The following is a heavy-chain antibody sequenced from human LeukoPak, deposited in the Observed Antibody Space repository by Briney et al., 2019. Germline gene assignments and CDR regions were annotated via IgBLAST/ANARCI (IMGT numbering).Heavy chain of an antibody. J-gene: IGHJ6*03. D-gene: IGHD3-10*01. CDR1: GFSFGDYG. Sequence: GGSLRLFCTASGFSFGDYGMSWVRNAPGKGLEGVAFIRSKDYGGTTEYAASVKGRFTISRDDSKSIAYLQMNSLKTEDTAIYYCTREELLWFGYWEYYYYMDVWGKGTTVTISS. V-gene: IGHV3-49*04. CDR3: TREELLWFGYWEYYYYMDV. CDR2: IRSKDYGGTT.